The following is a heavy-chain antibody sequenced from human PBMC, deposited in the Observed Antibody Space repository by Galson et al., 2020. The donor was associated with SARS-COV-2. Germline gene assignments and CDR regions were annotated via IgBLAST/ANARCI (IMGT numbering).Heavy chain of an antibody. D-gene: IGHD2-15*01. CDR3: ASPYLAAASFFGAFDI. CDR1: GFTFSSYE. V-gene: IGHV3-48*03. J-gene: IGHJ3*02. Sequence: GESLKISCAGSGFTFSSYEMNWVRQAPGKGLEWVSYIRGSGTNIYYADPVKGRFTISRDNAMNSLYLQMTSLRAEDTAVYYCASPYLAAASFFGAFDIWGLGTMVTVSS. CDR2: IRGSGTNI.